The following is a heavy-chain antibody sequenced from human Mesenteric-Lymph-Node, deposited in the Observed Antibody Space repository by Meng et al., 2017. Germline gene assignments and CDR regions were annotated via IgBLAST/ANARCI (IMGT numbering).Heavy chain of an antibody. D-gene: IGHD6-19*01. J-gene: IGHJ4*02. CDR1: GFTFSSYE. CDR3: ARAQWLVRNFDY. Sequence: GESLKISCVASGFTFSSYEMNWVRQAPGKGLEWVSYISSGSSVSTIYYADSVKGRFTISRDNAKNSLYLQMNSLSAEDTAVYYCARAQWLVRNFDYWGQGTLVTVSS. V-gene: IGHV3-48*03. CDR2: ISSGSSVSTI.